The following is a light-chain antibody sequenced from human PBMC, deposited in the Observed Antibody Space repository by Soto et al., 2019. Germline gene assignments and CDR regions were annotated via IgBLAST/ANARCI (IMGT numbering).Light chain of an antibody. V-gene: IGLV4-69*01. CDR3: QTWGPGFRV. CDR2: LNSDGSH. CDR1: SGHSSYA. Sequence: QSVLTQSPSASASLGASVNLTCTLSSGHSSYAIAWHQQQPEKGPRVLMKLNSDGSHSQGDGIPDRFSGSSSGAERYLTLASLQSEDDADYYCQTWGPGFRVFGGGTKLTVL. J-gene: IGLJ3*02.